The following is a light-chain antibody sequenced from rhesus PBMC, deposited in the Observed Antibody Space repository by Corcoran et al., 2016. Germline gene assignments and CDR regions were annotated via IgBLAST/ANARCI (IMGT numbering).Light chain of an antibody. Sequence: ETVVTQSPATLSLSPGERATLSCRASQSVGSSLAWYQQKPGQAPRLLIYGASSRATGIPDRFRGSGSGTDFTLTISSLEPEDVGVYYCQQSSNLWTFGQGTKVEIK. J-gene: IGKJ1*01. V-gene: IGKV3-24*04. CDR1: QSVGSS. CDR2: GAS. CDR3: QQSSNLWT.